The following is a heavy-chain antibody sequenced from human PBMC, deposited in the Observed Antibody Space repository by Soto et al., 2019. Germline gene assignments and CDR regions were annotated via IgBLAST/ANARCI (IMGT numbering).Heavy chain of an antibody. J-gene: IGHJ4*02. V-gene: IGHV4-31*03. CDR2: IYYSGST. CDR1: GGSISSGGYY. D-gene: IGHD2-2*01. CDR3: ARVQHRENYFDY. Sequence: SETLSLTCTVSGGSISSGGYYWSWIRQHPGKGLEWIGYIYYSGSTYYNPSLKSRVTISVDTSKNQFSLKLSSVTAADTAVYYCARVQHRENYFDYWGQGTLVTVSS.